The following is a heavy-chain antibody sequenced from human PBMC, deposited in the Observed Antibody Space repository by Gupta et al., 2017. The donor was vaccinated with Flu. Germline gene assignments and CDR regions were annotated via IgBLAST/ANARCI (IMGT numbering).Heavy chain of an antibody. D-gene: IGHD3-10*02. V-gene: IGHV3-23*01. J-gene: IGHJ4*02. CDR2: IMVSGNIT. Sequence: MSWVRQAPGKVLEWVSGIMVSGNITYYADSVKGRFTISRDNSENTLFLQINSLRAEDTARYDCAKGFNYVFDFWGQGTLVAVSS. CDR3: AKGFNYVFDF.